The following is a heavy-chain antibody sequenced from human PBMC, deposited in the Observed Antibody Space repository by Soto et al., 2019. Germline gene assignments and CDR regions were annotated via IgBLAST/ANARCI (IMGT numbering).Heavy chain of an antibody. Sequence: QVQLVESGGGVVQPGRSLRLSCAASGFTFSSYGMHWVRQAPGKGLEWVAGIWYDGSNKYYADSVKGRFTISRDNSKNTLYLQMNSLRAEDTAVYYCARDPSYYDSSGPSDYWGQGTLVTVSS. J-gene: IGHJ4*02. CDR3: ARDPSYYDSSGPSDY. CDR2: IWYDGSNK. CDR1: GFTFSSYG. V-gene: IGHV3-33*01. D-gene: IGHD3-22*01.